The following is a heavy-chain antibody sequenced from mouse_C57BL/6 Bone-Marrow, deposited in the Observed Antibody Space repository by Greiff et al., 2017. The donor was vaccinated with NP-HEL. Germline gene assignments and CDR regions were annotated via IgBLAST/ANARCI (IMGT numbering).Heavy chain of an antibody. CDR2: IDPENGDT. CDR3: ATGDSSPYAMDY. V-gene: IGHV14-4*01. J-gene: IGHJ4*01. CDR1: GFNIKDDY. D-gene: IGHD1-1*01. Sequence: VQLKQSGAELVRPGASVKLSCTVSGFNIKDDYMHWVKQRPEQGLEWIGWIDPENGDTEYASKFQGKATITSDTSSNTAYLQLSSLTSEDTAVYYCATGDSSPYAMDYWGQGTTVTVSS.